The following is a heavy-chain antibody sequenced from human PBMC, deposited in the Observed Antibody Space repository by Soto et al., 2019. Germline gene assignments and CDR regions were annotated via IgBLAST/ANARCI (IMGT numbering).Heavy chain of an antibody. D-gene: IGHD6-19*01. J-gene: IGHJ3*02. CDR1: GFSLSTSGVG. Sequence: QITLKESGPTLVKPTQTLMLTCTFSGFSLSTSGVGVGWIRQPPGKALEWLALIYWDDDKRYSPSLKSRLTITKDTSKNQVVLTMTNMDPVDTATYYCAHRIAVAATRAFDIWGQGTMVTVSS. CDR3: AHRIAVAATRAFDI. CDR2: IYWDDDK. V-gene: IGHV2-5*02.